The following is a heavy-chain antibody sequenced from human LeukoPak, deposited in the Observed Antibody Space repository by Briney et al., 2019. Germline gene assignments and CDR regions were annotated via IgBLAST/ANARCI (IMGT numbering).Heavy chain of an antibody. D-gene: IGHD2-2*01. V-gene: IGHV4-61*02. J-gene: IGHJ5*02. CDR3: ATGVDIVVVPAARWFDP. Sequence: SETLSLTCTVSGGSISSGSYYWSWIRQPAGKGLEWIGRIYTSGSTNYNPSLKSRVTISVDTSKNQFSLKLSSVTAADTAVYYCATGVDIVVVPAARWFDPWGQGTLVTVSS. CDR1: GGSISSGSYY. CDR2: IYTSGST.